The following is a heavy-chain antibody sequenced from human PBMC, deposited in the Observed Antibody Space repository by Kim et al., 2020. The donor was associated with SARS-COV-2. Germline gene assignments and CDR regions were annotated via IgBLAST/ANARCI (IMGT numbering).Heavy chain of an antibody. CDR2: ISDSGAST. J-gene: IGHJ4*02. D-gene: IGHD3-16*01. CDR3: AKEIGGGGPFDY. Sequence: GGSLRLSCAASGFTFSGYGMAWVRQAPGKGLQWVSAISDSGASTFYADSVKGRSTISRDNSKNLLYLQVDSLRAEDTAVYYCAKEIGGGGPFDYWGLGTLGTVSS. CDR1: GFTFSGYG. V-gene: IGHV3-23*01.